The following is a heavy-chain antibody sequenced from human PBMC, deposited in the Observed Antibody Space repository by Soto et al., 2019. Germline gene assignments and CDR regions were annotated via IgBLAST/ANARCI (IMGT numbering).Heavy chain of an antibody. CDR2: IIPIFGTA. D-gene: IGHD2-8*01. CDR1: GGTFSSYA. CDR3: AIKKDIVLMVYARVADYYGMDV. J-gene: IGHJ6*02. V-gene: IGHV1-69*12. Sequence: QVQLVQSGAEVKKPGSSVKVSCKASGGTFSSYAISWVRQAPGQGLEWMGGIIPIFGTANYAQKFQGRVTMTADESTSPAYMELGSLRSEDTAVYYCAIKKDIVLMVYARVADYYGMDVWGQGTTVTVSS.